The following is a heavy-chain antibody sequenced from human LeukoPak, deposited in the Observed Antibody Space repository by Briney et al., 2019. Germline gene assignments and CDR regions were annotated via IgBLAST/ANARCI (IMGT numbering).Heavy chain of an antibody. D-gene: IGHD6-13*01. CDR3: ATDQVVAAAGDYYYYGMDV. CDR2: FDPEDGEA. Sequence: ASVKVSCKVAGYTLTELSMHWVRQAPGKGLEWMGGFDPEDGEAIYAQQFQGRVTMTEDTSTDTAYMELSSLRSEDTAVYYCATDQVVAAAGDYYYYGMDVWGQGTTVTVSS. CDR1: GYTLTELS. J-gene: IGHJ6*02. V-gene: IGHV1-24*01.